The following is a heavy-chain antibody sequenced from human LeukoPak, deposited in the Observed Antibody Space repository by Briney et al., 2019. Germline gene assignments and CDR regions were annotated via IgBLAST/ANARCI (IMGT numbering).Heavy chain of an antibody. D-gene: IGHD3-10*01. CDR1: GGSISSYY. J-gene: IGHJ5*02. CDR3: ARERVTVRGFDP. CDR2: IYYSGST. Sequence: SETLSLTCTVSGGSISSYYWSWIRQPPGKGLEGIGYIYYSGSTNYNPSLKSRVTISVDTSKNQFSPKLSSVTAADTAVYYCARERVTVRGFDPWGQGTLVTVSS. V-gene: IGHV4-59*01.